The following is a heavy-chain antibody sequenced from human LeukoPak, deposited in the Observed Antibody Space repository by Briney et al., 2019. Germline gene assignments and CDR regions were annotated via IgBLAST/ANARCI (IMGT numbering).Heavy chain of an antibody. Sequence: GGSLRLSCAASGFTFSSYAMSWVRQAPGKGLEWVSAISGSGGSTYYADSVKGRFTSSRDNSKNTLYLQMNSLRAEDTAVYYCAKVPATGGVNYYDSSGYYYFDYWGQGTLVTVSS. J-gene: IGHJ4*02. D-gene: IGHD3-22*01. CDR2: ISGSGGST. CDR1: GFTFSSYA. CDR3: AKVPATGGVNYYDSSGYYYFDY. V-gene: IGHV3-23*01.